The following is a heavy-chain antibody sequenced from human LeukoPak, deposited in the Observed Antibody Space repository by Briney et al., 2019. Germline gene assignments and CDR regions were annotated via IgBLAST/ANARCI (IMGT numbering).Heavy chain of an antibody. Sequence: KPSETLSLTCAVYGGSFSGYYWSWIRQPPGKGLEWIGEINHSGSTNYNPSLKSRVTMSVDTSKNQFSLKLSSVTAADTAVYYCARDGRIHRNWFDPWGQGTLVTVSS. J-gene: IGHJ5*02. V-gene: IGHV4-34*01. CDR2: INHSGST. CDR3: ARDGRIHRNWFDP. CDR1: GGSFSGYY. D-gene: IGHD2-8*01.